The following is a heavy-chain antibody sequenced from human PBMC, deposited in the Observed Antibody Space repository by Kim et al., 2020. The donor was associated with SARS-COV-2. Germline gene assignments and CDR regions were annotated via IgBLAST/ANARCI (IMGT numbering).Heavy chain of an antibody. J-gene: IGHJ3*02. Sequence: DSVRGPFTISRHNSKNTLYLKMNSLRAEDTAVYYCARGMVRGVIPAFDIWGQGTMVTVSS. V-gene: IGHV3-53*01. D-gene: IGHD3-10*01. CDR3: ARGMVRGVIPAFDI.